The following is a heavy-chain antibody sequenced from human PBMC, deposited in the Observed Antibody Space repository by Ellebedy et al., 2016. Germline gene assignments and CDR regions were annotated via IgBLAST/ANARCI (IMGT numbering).Heavy chain of an antibody. CDR2: ISYDGVDA. J-gene: IGHJ3*02. CDR1: GFTFSTSN. D-gene: IGHD3-16*01. V-gene: IGHV3-30-3*01. CDR3: ARDGGWDEEFHDALDM. Sequence: GESLKISCAASGFTFSTSNMHWVRQAPGKGLEWVAVISYDGVDAFYADSVKGRFTISRDNSKNTLYGQMNSLRGDDTAMYYCARDGGWDEEFHDALDMWGHGTMVTVSS.